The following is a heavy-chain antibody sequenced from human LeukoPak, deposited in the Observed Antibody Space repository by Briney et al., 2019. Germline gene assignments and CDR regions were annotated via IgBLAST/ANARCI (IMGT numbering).Heavy chain of an antibody. V-gene: IGHV3-53*01. CDR2: IYSGGST. CDR1: GFTVSSNY. J-gene: IGHJ6*02. Sequence: GGSLRLSCAASGFTVSSNYMSWVRQAPGKGLEWVSVIYSGGSTYYADSVKGRFTISRDNSKNTLYLQINSLRAEDTAVYYCARVPDEINYYYYGMDVWGQGTTVTVSS. D-gene: IGHD1-14*01. CDR3: ARVPDEINYYYYGMDV.